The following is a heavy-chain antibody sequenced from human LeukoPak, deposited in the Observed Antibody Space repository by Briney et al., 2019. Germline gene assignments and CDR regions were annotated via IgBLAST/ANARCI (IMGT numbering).Heavy chain of an antibody. CDR1: GFTLSSNA. CDR3: ALRKQQVVPQRAYPYYYGMDV. CDR2: ISGSGGST. Sequence: GGSLRLSCAASGFTLSSNAMNWIRQAPGKGLEWVSGISGSGGSTYYADSVKGRFTISRDKSKNTLYMLMISLRAEDTAVYYCALRKQQVVPQRAYPYYYGMDVWGQGTTVTVSS. D-gene: IGHD6-13*01. V-gene: IGHV3-23*01. J-gene: IGHJ6*02.